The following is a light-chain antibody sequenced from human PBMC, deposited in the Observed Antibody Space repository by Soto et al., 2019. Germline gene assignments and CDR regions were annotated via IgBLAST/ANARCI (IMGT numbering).Light chain of an antibody. CDR1: QIVSSSY. Sequence: EIVLTPSPGTLSLSPGERATLSCRASQIVSSSYLAWYQQKPGQAPRLLIYGASSRASGSPDRFSGSGSGTDFTLTISRLEPEDFAVYYCQQYCSSLPITFGQGTRLEIK. CDR2: GAS. CDR3: QQYCSSLPIT. V-gene: IGKV3-20*01. J-gene: IGKJ5*01.